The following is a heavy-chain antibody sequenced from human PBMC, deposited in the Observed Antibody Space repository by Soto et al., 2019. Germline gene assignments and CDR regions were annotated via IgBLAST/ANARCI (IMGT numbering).Heavy chain of an antibody. CDR1: GYTFTSYG. V-gene: IGHV1-18*01. J-gene: IGHJ4*02. D-gene: IGHD4-17*01. Sequence: ASVKVSCKASGYTFTSYGISWVRQAPGQGLEWMGWISAYNGNTNYAQKLQGRVTMTTDTSTSTAYMELRSLRSDDTAVYYCARDRDLTTSIRNNDYWGQGTLVTVSS. CDR2: ISAYNGNT. CDR3: ARDRDLTTSIRNNDY.